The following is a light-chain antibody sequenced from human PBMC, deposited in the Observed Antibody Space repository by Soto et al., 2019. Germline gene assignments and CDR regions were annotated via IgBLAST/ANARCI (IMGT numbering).Light chain of an antibody. CDR1: SSDVVGYNY. V-gene: IGLV2-14*01. CDR3: ASYTSTNTWL. Sequence: QSALTQPASVSGSPGQSITISCTGASSDVVGYNYVSWYQQHPGKAPNLMIYEVSYRPSGVSHRFSGSKSGNTASLTISGLQAEDEGDYYCASYTSTNTWLFGGGTKVTVL. J-gene: IGLJ3*02. CDR2: EVS.